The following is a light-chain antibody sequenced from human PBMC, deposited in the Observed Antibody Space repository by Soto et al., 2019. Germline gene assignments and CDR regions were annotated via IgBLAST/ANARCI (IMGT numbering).Light chain of an antibody. CDR2: DAS. Sequence: EIVMTQSPATLSVSPGERTTLSCRASQSVSSNLAWYQQKPGQAARLLIYDASTRATGIPARFSGSGSETEFTLTISSLQSEDFAVYYCQQYNNWPPLTFGGGTKVEIK. CDR1: QSVSSN. CDR3: QQYNNWPPLT. V-gene: IGKV3-15*01. J-gene: IGKJ4*01.